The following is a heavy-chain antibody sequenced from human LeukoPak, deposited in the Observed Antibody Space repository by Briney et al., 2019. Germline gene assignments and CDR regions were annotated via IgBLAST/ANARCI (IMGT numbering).Heavy chain of an antibody. CDR1: GGSISSYY. J-gene: IGHJ4*02. CDR2: IYYSGST. D-gene: IGHD3-10*01. CDR3: ARSPTYYYGSGSYFDY. Sequence: SETLSLTCTVSGGSISSYYWSWIRQPPGKGLEWIGYIYYSGSTSYNPSLKSRVTISVDTSKNQFSLKLSSVTAADTAVYYCARSPTYYYGSGSYFDYWGQGTLVTVSS. V-gene: IGHV4-59*08.